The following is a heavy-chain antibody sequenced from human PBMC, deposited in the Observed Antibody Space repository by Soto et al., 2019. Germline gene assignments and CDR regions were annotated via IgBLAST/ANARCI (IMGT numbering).Heavy chain of an antibody. V-gene: IGHV3-53*01. D-gene: IGHD2-21*02. Sequence: PVGSLRLSCASSVFSVRTIYMSCVRQAPGKGLEWVSVFESGGSIYYADSVKGRFIISRDYAKNTVYLQMNSLTVEDTAVYYCARAGVTPDFFDYWGQGTLVTVSS. CDR1: VFSVRTIY. J-gene: IGHJ4*02. CDR2: FESGGSI. CDR3: ARAGVTPDFFDY.